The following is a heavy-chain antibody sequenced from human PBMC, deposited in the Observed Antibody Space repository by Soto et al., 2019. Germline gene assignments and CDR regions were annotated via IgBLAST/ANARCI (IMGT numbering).Heavy chain of an antibody. V-gene: IGHV3-30-3*01. CDR1: GFTFSSYT. Sequence: PGGSLRLSCAASGFTFSSYTMHWGRQTPGRGLEWVADISYDGGDKYYADSVKGRFTISRDNSKNTLYLQMNSLRAEDTSVYYYAREYRLAVVAPWYWGPGILVTVSS. D-gene: IGHD3-22*01. CDR3: AREYRLAVVAPWY. J-gene: IGHJ4*02. CDR2: ISYDGGDK.